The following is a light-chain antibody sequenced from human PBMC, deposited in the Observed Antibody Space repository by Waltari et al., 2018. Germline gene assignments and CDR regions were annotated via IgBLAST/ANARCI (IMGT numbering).Light chain of an antibody. CDR3: CSYAGRYTSV. Sequence: QSALTQPRSVSGSPGQSVTLSCTGTDSDVGAYKYVSWYQHRPGKAPSLVIYDFDQRPHGVPERFSGSKAGNTASRTISGLQTDDEASYYCCSYAGRYTSVFGGGTKVTVL. CDR2: DFD. J-gene: IGLJ2*01. CDR1: DSDVGAYKY. V-gene: IGLV2-11*01.